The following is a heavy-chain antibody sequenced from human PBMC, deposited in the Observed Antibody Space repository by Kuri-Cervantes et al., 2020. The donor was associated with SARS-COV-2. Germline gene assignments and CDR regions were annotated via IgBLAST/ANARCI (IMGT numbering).Heavy chain of an antibody. V-gene: IGHV4-30-2*01. D-gene: IGHD3-3*01. CDR2: IFHSGTA. CDR3: ARATLTMNFDY. Sequence: SETLSLTCAVSGGSISNGGYSWIWMRQPPGKGLEYIGYIFHSGTAYYNPSLKSRVAMSADRSKNQFSPNLRSVTAADTAVYYGARATLTMNFDYWGPGALVTVSS. J-gene: IGHJ4*02. CDR1: GGSISNGGYS.